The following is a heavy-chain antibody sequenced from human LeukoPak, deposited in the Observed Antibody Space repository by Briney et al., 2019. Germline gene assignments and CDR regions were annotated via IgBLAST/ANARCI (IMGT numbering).Heavy chain of an antibody. CDR2: IKQDGSEK. CDR3: ARDYYDRGFDY. Sequence: GGSLRLSCAASGFTFSSYAMHWVRQTPGKGLEWVANIKQDGSEKYYVDSVKGRFTISRDNAKNSLYLQMNSLRAEDTAVYYCARDYYDRGFDYWGQGTLVTVSS. J-gene: IGHJ4*02. V-gene: IGHV3-7*03. D-gene: IGHD3-22*01. CDR1: GFTFSSYA.